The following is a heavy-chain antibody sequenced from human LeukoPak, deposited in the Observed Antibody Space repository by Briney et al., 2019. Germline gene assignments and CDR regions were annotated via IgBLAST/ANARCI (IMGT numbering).Heavy chain of an antibody. CDR3: ARGGGCTSFSCDFDF. Sequence: SETLPLTCTVSGGSITTYYWNWIRQSPGKGLEWIGYFCNSGSINYNPSLKSRVSISADTSKNQFSLKLTSVTAADTAVYYCARGGGCTSFSCDFDFWGQGTLVTVSS. CDR2: FCNSGSI. D-gene: IGHD2-2*01. V-gene: IGHV4-59*01. J-gene: IGHJ4*02. CDR1: GGSITTYY.